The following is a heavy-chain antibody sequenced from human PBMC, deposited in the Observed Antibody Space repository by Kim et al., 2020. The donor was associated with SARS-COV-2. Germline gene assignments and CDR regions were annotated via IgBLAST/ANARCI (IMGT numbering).Heavy chain of an antibody. J-gene: IGHJ6*02. V-gene: IGHV3-74*01. Sequence: TSYADSVEGRFTISKDDAKNTMYLQMTSLRAEDTAVYYCAGPRNTAYGMDVWGQGTTVTVSS. CDR2: T. CDR3: AGPRNTAYGMDV. D-gene: IGHD5-18*01.